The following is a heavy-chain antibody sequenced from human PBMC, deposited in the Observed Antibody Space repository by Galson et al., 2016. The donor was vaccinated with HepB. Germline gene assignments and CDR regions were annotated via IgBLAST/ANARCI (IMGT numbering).Heavy chain of an antibody. V-gene: IGHV1-3*01. J-gene: IGHJ4*02. Sequence: SVKVSCKASGFTFTSFAMHWVRQAPGQRLEWMGLIDSGDGDAKYSHKFQGRVTLTRDTSASTGYMELSSMTSEDTAVYYCARRQLTQWPPSLDYWGQGTLITVSS. D-gene: IGHD6-19*01. CDR3: ARRQLTQWPPSLDY. CDR2: IDSGDGDA. CDR1: GFTFTSFA.